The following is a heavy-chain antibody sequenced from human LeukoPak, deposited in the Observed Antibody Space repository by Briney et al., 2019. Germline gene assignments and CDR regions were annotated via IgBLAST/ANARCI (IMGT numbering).Heavy chain of an antibody. J-gene: IGHJ6*03. CDR1: GYTFTSYG. D-gene: IGHD6-6*01. CDR3: ARGRGIAARRDYYYYMDV. CDR2: ISAYNGNT. Sequence: ASVKVSCKASGYTFTSYGISWVRQAPGQGLEWMGWISAYNGNTNYAQKLQGRVTMTTDTSTSTAYMEPRSLRSDDTAVYYCARGRGIAARRDYYYYMDVWGKGTTVTVSS. V-gene: IGHV1-18*01.